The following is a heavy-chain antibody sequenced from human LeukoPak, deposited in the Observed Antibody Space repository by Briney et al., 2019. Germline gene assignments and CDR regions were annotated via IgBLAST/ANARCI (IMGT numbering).Heavy chain of an antibody. Sequence: QSGGSLRLSCAASGFTFSSYAMSWVRQAPGKGLEWVSAISGSGGSTYYADSVKGRFTISRDNSKNTLYLQMNSLRAEDTAVYYCAKDLRGYSGYGDLFYFDYWGQGTLVTVSS. D-gene: IGHD5-12*01. J-gene: IGHJ4*02. CDR2: ISGSGGST. V-gene: IGHV3-23*01. CDR3: AKDLRGYSGYGDLFYFDY. CDR1: GFTFSSYA.